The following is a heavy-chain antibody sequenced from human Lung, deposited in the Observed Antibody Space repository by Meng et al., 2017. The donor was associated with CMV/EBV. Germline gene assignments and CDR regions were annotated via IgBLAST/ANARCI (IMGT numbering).Heavy chain of an antibody. D-gene: IGHD2/OR15-2a*01. CDR3: VKGGGRYYDDAFDV. J-gene: IGHJ3*01. V-gene: IGHV3-23*03. CDR2: IHNDVI. Sequence: GGSXRLXCAASGFTFSTYAMSWVRQAPGKGLEWVSLIHNDVIHYADSVKGRFTISRDNSKNSLYLQMNSLRAEDTALYYCVKGGGRYYDDAFDVWGQGTMVTVSS. CDR1: GFTFSTYA.